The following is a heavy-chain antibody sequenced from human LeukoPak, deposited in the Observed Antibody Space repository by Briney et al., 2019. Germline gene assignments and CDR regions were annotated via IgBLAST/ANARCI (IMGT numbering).Heavy chain of an antibody. V-gene: IGHV4-59*01. Sequence: SETLSLTCTVSGGSISSYYWSWIRQPPGKRLEWIGYIYYSGSTNYNPSLKSRVTISVDTSKNQFSLKLSSVTAADTAVYYCARDRYYGSGSYGWFDPWGQGTLVTVSS. D-gene: IGHD3-10*01. CDR3: ARDRYYGSGSYGWFDP. J-gene: IGHJ5*02. CDR1: GGSISSYY. CDR2: IYYSGST.